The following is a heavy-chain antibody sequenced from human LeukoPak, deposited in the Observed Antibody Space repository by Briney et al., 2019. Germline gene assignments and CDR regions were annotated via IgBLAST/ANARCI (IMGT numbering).Heavy chain of an antibody. CDR1: GGSISQYY. CDR3: ARIKDFAYSFFDL. J-gene: IGHJ2*01. Sequence: SETLSLTCTLSGGSISQYYLSWIRQPPGKGPEWIGYVYRSGNTNYNPSLKSRVTISVDTSKNHFSLNLTSVTAADTVVYYCARIKDFAYSFFDLGGRGTLVTVSS. CDR2: VYRSGNT. V-gene: IGHV4-59*01.